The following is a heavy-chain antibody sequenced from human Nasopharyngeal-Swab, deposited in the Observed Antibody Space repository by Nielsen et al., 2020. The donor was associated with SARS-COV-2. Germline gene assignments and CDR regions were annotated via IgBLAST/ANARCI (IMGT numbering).Heavy chain of an antibody. V-gene: IGHV3-11*04. Sequence: WIRQPPGKGLEWVSFISSSGSIAYYADSVKGRFTISRDNANNSLYLQMNSLRADDTAVYYCVRDGALIQLWLLPHALDIWGQGTSVTVSS. CDR3: VRDGALIQLWLLPHALDI. J-gene: IGHJ3*02. D-gene: IGHD5-18*01. CDR2: ISSSGSIA.